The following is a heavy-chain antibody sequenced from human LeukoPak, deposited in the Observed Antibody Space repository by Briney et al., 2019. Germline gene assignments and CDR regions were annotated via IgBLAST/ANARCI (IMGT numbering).Heavy chain of an antibody. D-gene: IGHD3-10*01. CDR1: GDSISGYY. CDR2: IYASGST. Sequence: SEALSLTCTVSGDSISGYYWNWIRQPAGKGLEWIGRIYASGSTKYNPSLKSRVTMSVDTSKNQFSLKLSSVTAADTAVYYCARGGYGLGSYYDSWGQGTLVTVSS. CDR3: ARGGYGLGSYYDS. V-gene: IGHV4-4*07. J-gene: IGHJ4*02.